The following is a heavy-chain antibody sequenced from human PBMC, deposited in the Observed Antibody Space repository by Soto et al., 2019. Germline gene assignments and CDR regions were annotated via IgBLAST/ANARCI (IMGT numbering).Heavy chain of an antibody. Sequence: VQLQESGPGLVKPSGTLSLTCAVSGGSLSSNNWWSWVRQPPGKGLEWIGEISHSGSTNYNPSLQSRVTMSEDKSKTQFSLNLSSVTAADTAVYSCARVQPPTAWYNWFDPWGQGTIVTFSS. CDR2: ISHSGST. CDR1: GGSLSSNNW. CDR3: ARVQPPTAWYNWFDP. D-gene: IGHD2-15*01. V-gene: IGHV4-4*02. J-gene: IGHJ5*02.